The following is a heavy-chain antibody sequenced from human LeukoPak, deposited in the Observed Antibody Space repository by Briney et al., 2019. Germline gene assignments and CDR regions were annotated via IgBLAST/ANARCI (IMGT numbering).Heavy chain of an antibody. Sequence: PGGSLRLSCAASGFTVRSYAMHWVRQVAGKGLGWVSAISTASYPHYAASVQGRVTIFRANPEHSLYLQMNSLSAEDTAVYYCARELGIEGYLDCDLWGRGTLVTVSS. V-gene: IGHV3-13*05. CDR3: ARELGIEGYLDCDL. CDR1: GFTVRSYA. CDR2: ISTASYP. D-gene: IGHD7-27*01. J-gene: IGHJ2*01.